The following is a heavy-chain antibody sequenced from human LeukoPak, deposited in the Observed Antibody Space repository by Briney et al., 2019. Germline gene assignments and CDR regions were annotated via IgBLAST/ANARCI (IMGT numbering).Heavy chain of an antibody. Sequence: ASVKVSCKASGYTFTSYDINWVRQATGQGLEWMVWMNPNSGNTGYAQKFQGRVTMTRNTSISTAYMELSSLRSEDTAVYYCARDYYDFWSGYYYYYYYMDVWGKGTTVTVSS. CDR2: MNPNSGNT. D-gene: IGHD3-3*01. V-gene: IGHV1-8*01. CDR3: ARDYYDFWSGYYYYYYYMDV. J-gene: IGHJ6*03. CDR1: GYTFTSYD.